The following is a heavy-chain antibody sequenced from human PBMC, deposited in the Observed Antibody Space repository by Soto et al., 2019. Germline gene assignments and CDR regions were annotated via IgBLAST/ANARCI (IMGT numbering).Heavy chain of an antibody. CDR1: GFTFSSYS. CDR3: ARDPCRSTSCYFDY. CDR2: ISTSGSTI. Sequence: EVQLVESGGGLVQPGGSLRLSCAASGFTFSSYSMNWVRQAPGKGLEWVSYISTSGSTIYYADSVKGRFTIYRDNAKNSLYLQMNSLRAEDTAVYYCARDPCRSTSCYFDYWGQGTLVTVSS. D-gene: IGHD2-2*01. V-gene: IGHV3-48*01. J-gene: IGHJ4*02.